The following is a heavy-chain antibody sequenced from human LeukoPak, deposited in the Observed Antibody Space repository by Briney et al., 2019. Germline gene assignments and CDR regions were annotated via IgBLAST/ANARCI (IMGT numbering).Heavy chain of an antibody. J-gene: IGHJ4*02. Sequence: GGSLRLSCAASGYTFSSYSMNWVRQAPGKGLEWVSSISSSSSYIYYADSVKGRFTISRDNAKNSLYLQMNSLRAEDTAVYYCARVPIEWLADYWGQGTLVTVSS. CDR2: ISSSSSYI. CDR3: ARVPIEWLADY. CDR1: GYTFSSYS. V-gene: IGHV3-21*01. D-gene: IGHD6-19*01.